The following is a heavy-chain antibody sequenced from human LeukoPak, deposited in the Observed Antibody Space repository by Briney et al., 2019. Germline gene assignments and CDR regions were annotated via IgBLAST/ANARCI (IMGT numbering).Heavy chain of an antibody. CDR3: AREKLDYVWGSYRPGAFDI. J-gene: IGHJ3*02. V-gene: IGHV3-30*02. CDR2: VRYDGSNE. Sequence: GGSLRLSCAASGFVFSDYGMHWVRQAPGKGLEWVAFVRYDGSNEYYADSVKGRFTISRDNSKNTLYLQMNSLGAEDTAVYYCAREKLDYVWGSYRPGAFDIWGQGTVVTVSS. D-gene: IGHD3-16*02. CDR1: GFVFSDYG.